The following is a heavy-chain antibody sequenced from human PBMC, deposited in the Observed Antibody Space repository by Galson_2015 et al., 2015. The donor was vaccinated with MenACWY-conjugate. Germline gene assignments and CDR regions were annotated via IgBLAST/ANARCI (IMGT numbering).Heavy chain of an antibody. Sequence: SLRLSCAASGFTFNNYWMHWVRQPPGKGLEWISYIKADGSFSNYADSVKGRVTISTDNANNKVYLQMDGLGDEDTAVYFCASDNYWSLASCVQGTLVTVSS. J-gene: IGHJ5*02. D-gene: IGHD2-8*02. V-gene: IGHV3-74*01. CDR3: ASDNYWSLAS. CDR1: GFTFNNYW. CDR2: IKADGSFS.